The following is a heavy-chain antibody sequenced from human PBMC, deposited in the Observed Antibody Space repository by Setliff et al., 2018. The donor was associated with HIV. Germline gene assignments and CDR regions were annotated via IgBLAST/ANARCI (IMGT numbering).Heavy chain of an antibody. V-gene: IGHV3-15*01. CDR3: TTEWGYYGEPNWFDP. CDR2: IKSKTDGGTT. J-gene: IGHJ5*02. CDR1: GFTVSDNY. D-gene: IGHD4-17*01. Sequence: GGSLRLSCAASGFTVSDNYMSWVRQAPGKGLEWVGRIKSKTDGGTTDYAAPVKGRFTISRDDSKNTLYLQMNSLKTEDTAVYYCTTEWGYYGEPNWFDPWGQGTLVTVSS.